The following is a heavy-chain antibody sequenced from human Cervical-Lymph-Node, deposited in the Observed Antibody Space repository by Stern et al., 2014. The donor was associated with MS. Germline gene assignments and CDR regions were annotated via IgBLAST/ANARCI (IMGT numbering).Heavy chain of an antibody. Sequence: QVQLVQSGAEVKKPGASVKISCQASAYTFTTYAIHWVRQAPGQGLEWMGRINAGNHNTLHSQKFQGRVTITSDTSASTSSMELSDLRSEDTAVYYCARSQWLDYWGQGTLVTVSS. V-gene: IGHV1-3*01. CDR3: ARSQWLDY. CDR2: INAGNHNT. D-gene: IGHD6-19*01. CDR1: AYTFTTYA. J-gene: IGHJ4*02.